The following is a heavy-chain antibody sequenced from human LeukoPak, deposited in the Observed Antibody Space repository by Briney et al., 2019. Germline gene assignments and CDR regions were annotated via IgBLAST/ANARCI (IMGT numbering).Heavy chain of an antibody. Sequence: PSETLSLTCTVSGGSISSSSYYWGWIRQPPGKGLEWIGSIYYSGSTYNPSLKSRVTISIDTSKNQFSLKLSSVTAADTAVYFCARVAAAGNYYFDYWGQGTLVTVSS. V-gene: IGHV4-39*07. CDR2: IYYSGST. CDR3: ARVAAAGNYYFDY. J-gene: IGHJ4*02. CDR1: GGSISSSSYY. D-gene: IGHD6-13*01.